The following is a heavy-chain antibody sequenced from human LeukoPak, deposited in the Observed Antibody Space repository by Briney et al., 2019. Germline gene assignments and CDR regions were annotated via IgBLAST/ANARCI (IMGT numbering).Heavy chain of an antibody. CDR2: IWSDGSKK. CDR1: GLTFTSSW. Sequence: GGSLRLSCAASGLTFTSSWMSWVRQAPGKGLEWVAVIWSDGSKKYYGDSVKGRYTISRDNSKNMLYLQMNSLRAEDTAVYYCARDSSMGLDLWGRGTLVTVS. CDR3: ARDSSMGLDL. D-gene: IGHD2-2*01. V-gene: IGHV3-33*08. J-gene: IGHJ2*01.